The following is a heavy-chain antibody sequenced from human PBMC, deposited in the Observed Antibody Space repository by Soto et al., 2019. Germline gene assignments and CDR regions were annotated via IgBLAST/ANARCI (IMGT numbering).Heavy chain of an antibody. CDR1: GGTFSSYA. V-gene: IGHV1-69*13. D-gene: IGHD3-3*01. CDR2: IIPIFGTA. Sequence: SVKVSCKASGGTFSSYAISWVRQAPGQGLEWMGGIIPIFGTANYAQKFQGRVTITADESTSTAYMELGSLRSEDTAVYYCATHLIRMEWLPYYGMDVWGQGTTVTVSS. CDR3: ATHLIRMEWLPYYGMDV. J-gene: IGHJ6*02.